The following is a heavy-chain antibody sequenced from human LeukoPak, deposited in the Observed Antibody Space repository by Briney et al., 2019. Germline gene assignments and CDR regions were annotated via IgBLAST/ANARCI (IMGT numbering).Heavy chain of an antibody. V-gene: IGHV1-2*06. Sequence: ASVKVSCKASGYTFTGYYMHWVRQAPGQGLEWMGRINPNSGGTNYAQKFQGRVTMTRDTSISTAYMELSRLRSDDTAVYYCARERVNCSGGSCYHSWFDPWGQGTLVTVSS. J-gene: IGHJ5*02. CDR2: INPNSGGT. D-gene: IGHD2-15*01. CDR1: GYTFTGYY. CDR3: ARERVNCSGGSCYHSWFDP.